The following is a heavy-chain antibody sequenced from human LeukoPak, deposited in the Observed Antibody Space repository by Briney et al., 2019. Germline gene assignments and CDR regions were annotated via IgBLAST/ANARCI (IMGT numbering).Heavy chain of an antibody. CDR2: IYTSGST. Sequence: SETLSLTCTVSGGSISSYYWSWIRQPAGKGLEWIGRIYTSGSTNYNPSLKSRVTMSVDTSKNQFSLKLSSVTAADTAVYYCASPGYCSGGSCPLGMGYWGQGTLVTVSS. CDR1: GGSISSYY. J-gene: IGHJ4*02. CDR3: ASPGYCSGGSCPLGMGY. V-gene: IGHV4-4*07. D-gene: IGHD2-15*01.